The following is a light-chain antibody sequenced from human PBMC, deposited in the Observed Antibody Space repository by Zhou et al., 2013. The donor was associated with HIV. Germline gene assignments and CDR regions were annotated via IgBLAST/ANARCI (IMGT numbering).Light chain of an antibody. CDR1: QGISSY. J-gene: IGKJ4*01. CDR2: AAS. CDR3: QQYNSYPLT. V-gene: IGKV1-8*01. Sequence: AIRMTQSPSSLSASTGDRVTITCRASQGISSYLDWYQQKPGKAPKLLIYAASSLQSGVPSKFSGSGSGTDFTLTISSLQPEDFATYYCQQYNSYPLTFGGGTKVEIK.